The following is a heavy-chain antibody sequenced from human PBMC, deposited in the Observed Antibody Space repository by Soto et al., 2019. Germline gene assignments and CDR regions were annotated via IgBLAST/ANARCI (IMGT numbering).Heavy chain of an antibody. CDR1: GFTFSSYA. D-gene: IGHD1-1*01. CDR3: AKASLQLELRVYYFDY. J-gene: IGHJ4*02. CDR2: ISGSGGST. V-gene: IGHV3-23*01. Sequence: GGSLRLSCAASGFTFSSYAMSWVRQAPGKGLEWVSAISGSGGSTYYADSVKGRFTISRDNSKNTLYLQMNSLRAEDTAVYYCAKASLQLELRVYYFDYWGQGTLVTVSS.